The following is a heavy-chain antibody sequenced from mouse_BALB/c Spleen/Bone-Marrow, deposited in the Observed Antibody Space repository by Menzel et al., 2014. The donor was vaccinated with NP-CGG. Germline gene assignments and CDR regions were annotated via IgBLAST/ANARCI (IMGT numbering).Heavy chain of an antibody. CDR3: ARSGKVRNAMDY. J-gene: IGHJ4*01. Sequence: QLQRSGAEWVGPGVSVKISGKGSGYTFPDYAVHWVKQSHTKSLEWIGLISSXYGDATYNQKFKGKATMTVDKSSSTAFLELARLTSEDSAIYYCARSGKVRNAMDYWGQGTSVTVSS. D-gene: IGHD2-14*01. CDR1: GYTFPDYA. V-gene: IGHV1-67*01. CDR2: ISSXYGDA.